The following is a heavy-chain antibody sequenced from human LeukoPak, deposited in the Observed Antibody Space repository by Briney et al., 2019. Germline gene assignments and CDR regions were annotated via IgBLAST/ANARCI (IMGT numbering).Heavy chain of an antibody. CDR3: ARVGRLRYFDWALGY. J-gene: IGHJ4*02. CDR2: IYYSGST. D-gene: IGHD3-9*01. Sequence: SETLSLTCTVSGGSISSYYWSWIRQPPGKGLEWIGYIYYSGSTNYNPSLKSRVTISVDTSKNQFSLKLSSVTAADTAVYYCARVGRLRYFDWALGYWGQGTLVTVSS. V-gene: IGHV4-59*01. CDR1: GGSISSYY.